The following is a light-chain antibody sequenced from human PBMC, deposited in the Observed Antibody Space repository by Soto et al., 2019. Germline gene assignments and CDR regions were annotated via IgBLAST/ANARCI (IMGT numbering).Light chain of an antibody. Sequence: QSALTQPPSASGSPGQSVTISCTGTSSDVGAYKYVSWYQQYPGKAPKLMIYEVSRRPSGVPDRFSGSKSGNTASLTVSGLQAEDEGDYYCTSYAGSNIWVFGGGTKVTVL. V-gene: IGLV2-8*01. CDR3: TSYAGSNIWV. CDR1: SSDVGAYKY. J-gene: IGLJ3*02. CDR2: EVS.